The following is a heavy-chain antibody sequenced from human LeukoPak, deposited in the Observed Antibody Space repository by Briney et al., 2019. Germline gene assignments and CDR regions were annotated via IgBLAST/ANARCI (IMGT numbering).Heavy chain of an antibody. Sequence: GGSLRLSCPASGFTFSDYTLQWLRQAPGKGLEWVAVIWHDGTYISYGDSVRGRFTTSRDNSKNTLYLQMNSLRAEDTAVYYCAREGPTTAVGSGAPDIWGLGTMVTVSS. CDR2: IWHDGTYI. V-gene: IGHV3-33*01. CDR3: AREGPTTAVGSGAPDI. D-gene: IGHD6-13*01. CDR1: GFTFSDYT. J-gene: IGHJ3*02.